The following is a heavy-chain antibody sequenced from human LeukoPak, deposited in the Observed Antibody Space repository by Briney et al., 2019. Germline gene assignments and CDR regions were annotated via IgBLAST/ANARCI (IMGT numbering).Heavy chain of an antibody. Sequence: SETLSLTCTVSGGFISSYYWSWIRQPPGKGLEWIGYIYTSGSTNCNPSLKSRVTISVDTSKNQFSLKLSSVTAADTAVYYCARRFSSSWYTRGLSAFDIWGQGTMVTVSS. V-gene: IGHV4-4*09. D-gene: IGHD6-13*01. CDR3: ARRFSSSWYTRGLSAFDI. CDR1: GGFISSYY. J-gene: IGHJ3*02. CDR2: IYTSGST.